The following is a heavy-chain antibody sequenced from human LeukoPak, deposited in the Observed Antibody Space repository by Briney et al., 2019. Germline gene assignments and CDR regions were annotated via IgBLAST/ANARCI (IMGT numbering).Heavy chain of an antibody. Sequence: GALRLSCAASGFTFTNYAMSWVRQTSGKGLEWVSATVGSRPDTYHADSVKGRFTVSRDNSRNTLYLQMNNLRIEDSAVYYCTKAPLMSCTGAFCYPFDSWGQGVLVTVSS. V-gene: IGHV3-23*01. CDR2: TVGSRPDT. CDR1: GFTFTNYA. D-gene: IGHD2-8*02. J-gene: IGHJ4*02. CDR3: TKAPLMSCTGAFCYPFDS.